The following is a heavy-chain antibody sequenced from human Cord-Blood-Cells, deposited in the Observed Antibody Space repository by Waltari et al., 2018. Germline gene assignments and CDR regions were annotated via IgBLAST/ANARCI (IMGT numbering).Heavy chain of an antibody. CDR3: ARDRSGYDGGMP. CDR1: GFTVSSNY. Sequence: EVQLVESGGGLIQPGGSLRLSCAASGFTVSSNYMSWVRQAPGKGLEWVSVIYSGGSTYYADSLKGRFTISRDNSKNTLYLQMNSLRAEDTAVYYCARDRSGYDGGMPWGQGTLVTVSS. J-gene: IGHJ4*02. V-gene: IGHV3-53*01. D-gene: IGHD5-12*01. CDR2: IYSGGST.